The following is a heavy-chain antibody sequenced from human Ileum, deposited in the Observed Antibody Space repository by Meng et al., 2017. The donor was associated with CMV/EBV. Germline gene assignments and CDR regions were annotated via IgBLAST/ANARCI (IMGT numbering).Heavy chain of an antibody. V-gene: IGHV3-9*03. CDR1: GFTFDDYA. Sequence: GGSLRLSCAASGFTFDDYAMHWVRQAPGKGLEWVSGISWNSETKIYADSVKGRFTISRDNAKNFLYLQMNSLRPEDMALYYCAKDLIKTIRVAGFDYWGQGTLVTVSS. CDR2: ISWNSETK. J-gene: IGHJ4*02. D-gene: IGHD6-19*01. CDR3: AKDLIKTIRVAGFDY.